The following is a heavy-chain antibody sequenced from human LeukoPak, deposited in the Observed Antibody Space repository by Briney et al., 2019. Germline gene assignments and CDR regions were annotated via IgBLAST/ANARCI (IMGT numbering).Heavy chain of an antibody. CDR2: ISGSGGRT. CDR3: ATPPTVTRNY. D-gene: IGHD4-17*01. J-gene: IGHJ4*02. CDR1: GFTFSSYE. V-gene: IGHV3-23*01. Sequence: QPGGSLRLSCAASGFTFSSYEMSWVRLAPGKGLEWVSSISGSGGRTYHADSVKGRFTISRDNSKNTLYLQMNSLRAEDTAVYYCATPPTVTRNYWGQGILVTVSS.